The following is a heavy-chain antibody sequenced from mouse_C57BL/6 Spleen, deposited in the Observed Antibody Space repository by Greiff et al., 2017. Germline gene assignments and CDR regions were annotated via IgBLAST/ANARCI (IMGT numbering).Heavy chain of an antibody. CDR2: NDPSDSYT. V-gene: IGHV1-50*01. CDR3: ARSDSYAYYYARDF. D-gene: IGHD2-12*01. CDR1: GYTFTSYW. Sequence: QVQLQQPGAELVKPGASVKLSCKASGYTFTSYWMQWVKQRPGQGLEWIGENDPSDSYTNYNQKFKGKATLTVDTSSSTAYMLLSCLTSEDSAVYYCARSDSYAYYYARDFWGQGNPAPGSP. J-gene: IGHJ4*01.